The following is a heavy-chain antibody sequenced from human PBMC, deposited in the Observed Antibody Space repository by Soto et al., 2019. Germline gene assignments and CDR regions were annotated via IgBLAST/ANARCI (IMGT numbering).Heavy chain of an antibody. J-gene: IGHJ5*02. CDR1: GFTFSSYS. CDR3: ARDLHDYVSFRFDP. CDR2: ISRSSSYI. D-gene: IGHD3-16*01. Sequence: EVQLVESGGGLVKPGGSLRLSCAASGFTFSSYSMNWVRQAPGKGLEWVSSISRSSSYIYYADSVKGRFTISRDNAKNSLYLQLNSLRAEDTPVYSCARDLHDYVSFRFDPWGQGTLVTVSS. V-gene: IGHV3-21*01.